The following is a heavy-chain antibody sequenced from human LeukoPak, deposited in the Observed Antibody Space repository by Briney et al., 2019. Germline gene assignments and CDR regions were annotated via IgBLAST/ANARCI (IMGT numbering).Heavy chain of an antibody. CDR3: ATGGEQYYDY. D-gene: IGHD1/OR15-1a*01. V-gene: IGHV3-74*01. CDR1: GFTFSSYA. CDR2: ITSDGSDT. J-gene: IGHJ4*02. Sequence: GGSLRLSCAASGFTFSSYAMSWVRQAPGRGLMCLSRITSDGSDTIYADSGKGRFTISRDNAKNTLYLQMNSLSAEDTAVYYCATGGEQYYDYWGQGTLVTVSS.